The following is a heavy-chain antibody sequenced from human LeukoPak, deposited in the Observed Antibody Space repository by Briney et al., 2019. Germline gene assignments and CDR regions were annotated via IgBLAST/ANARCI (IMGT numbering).Heavy chain of an antibody. Sequence: ASVKVSCKASGYTFTSYGISWVRQAPGQGLEWMGWISAYNGNTNYAQKFQGRVTMTEDTSTDTAYMELSSLRSEDTAVYYCASPDRAVLNNFAYWGQGTLVTVSS. J-gene: IGHJ4*02. V-gene: IGHV1-18*01. CDR2: ISAYNGNT. D-gene: IGHD3-16*01. CDR1: GYTFTSYG. CDR3: ASPDRAVLNNFAY.